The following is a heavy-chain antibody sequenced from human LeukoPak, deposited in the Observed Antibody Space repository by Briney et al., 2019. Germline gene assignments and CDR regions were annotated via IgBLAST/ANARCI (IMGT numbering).Heavy chain of an antibody. D-gene: IGHD5-18*01. V-gene: IGHV3-30*04. CDR1: GFTFSSYA. Sequence: PGGSLRLSCAASGFTFSSYAMHWVRQAPGKGLEWVAVISYDGSNKYYADSVKGRFTTSRDNSKNTLYLQMNSLRAEDTAVYYCARDSAYVDTAMVTDYWGQGTLVTVSS. CDR2: ISYDGSNK. CDR3: ARDSAYVDTAMVTDY. J-gene: IGHJ4*02.